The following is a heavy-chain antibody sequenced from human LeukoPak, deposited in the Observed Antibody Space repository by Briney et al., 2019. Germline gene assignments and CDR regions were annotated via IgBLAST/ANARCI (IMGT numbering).Heavy chain of an antibody. CDR1: GYTFTGYY. Sequence: ASVKVSCKASGYTFTGYYMHWVRQAPGQGLEWMGWISAYNGNTNYAQRLQGRVTMTTDTSTSTAYMELRSLRSDDTAVYYCARGNPLPLSMIVVGHVSFDYWGQGTLVTVSS. CDR3: ARGNPLPLSMIVVGHVSFDY. D-gene: IGHD3-22*01. J-gene: IGHJ4*02. V-gene: IGHV1-18*04. CDR2: ISAYNGNT.